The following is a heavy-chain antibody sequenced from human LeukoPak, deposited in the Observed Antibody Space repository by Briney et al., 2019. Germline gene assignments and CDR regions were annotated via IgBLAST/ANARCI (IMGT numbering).Heavy chain of an antibody. CDR1: GGSISSYY. Sequence: PSETLPLTCTVSGGSISSYYWSWIRQPAGKGLEWIGRIYTNGSTNYNPSLKSRVTISVDTSKNQYSLKQSSLTAADTAVYYCASLWRGMTATTQYYYYLDVWGKGTTVTIS. D-gene: IGHD1-7*01. J-gene: IGHJ6*03. V-gene: IGHV4-4*07. CDR2: IYTNGST. CDR3: ASLWRGMTATTQYYYYLDV.